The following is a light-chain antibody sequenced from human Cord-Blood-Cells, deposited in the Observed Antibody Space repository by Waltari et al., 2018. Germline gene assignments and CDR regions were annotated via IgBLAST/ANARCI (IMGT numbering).Light chain of an antibody. Sequence: DIQMTQSPSTLSASVGDSVTITCRARQSISSWLAWYQQKPGKAPKLLIYKASSLESGVPARFSGSGSGTEFTLTISSLQPDEFATYYCQQYNSYPWTFGQGTKVEIK. J-gene: IGKJ1*01. CDR2: KAS. CDR1: QSISSW. V-gene: IGKV1-5*03. CDR3: QQYNSYPWT.